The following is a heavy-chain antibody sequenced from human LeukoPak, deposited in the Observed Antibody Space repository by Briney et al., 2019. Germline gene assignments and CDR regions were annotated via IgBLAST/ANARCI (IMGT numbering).Heavy chain of an antibody. D-gene: IGHD2-15*01. CDR2: ISSSSSYI. V-gene: IGHV3-21*01. CDR1: GLTFSSYS. Sequence: PGGSLRLSCAASGLTFSSYSMNWVRQAPGKGLEWVSSISSSSSYIYYADSVKGRFTISRDNAKNSLYLQMNSLRAEDTAVYYCAREDCSGGSCYSSEAFDIWGRGTMVTVSS. CDR3: AREDCSGGSCYSSEAFDI. J-gene: IGHJ3*02.